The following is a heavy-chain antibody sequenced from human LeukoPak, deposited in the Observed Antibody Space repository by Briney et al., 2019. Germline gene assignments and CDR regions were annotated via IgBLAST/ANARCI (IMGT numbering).Heavy chain of an antibody. Sequence: SETLSLTCTVSGGSISTNVYYWGWIRQPPGKGLEWIGSIYYSGNTYYNPSLKSRVTISVDTSKNQFSLQLNSVTAADTAVYYCARDHTICSGGSCYWQPQYYFDYWGQGTLVTVSS. V-gene: IGHV4-39*02. D-gene: IGHD2-15*01. CDR1: GGSISTNVYY. CDR2: IYYSGNT. J-gene: IGHJ4*02. CDR3: ARDHTICSGGSCYWQPQYYFDY.